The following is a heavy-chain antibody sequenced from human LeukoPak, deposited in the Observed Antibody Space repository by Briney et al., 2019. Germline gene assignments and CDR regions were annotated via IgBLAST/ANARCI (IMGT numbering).Heavy chain of an antibody. Sequence: ASVKVSCKASGYTFTSYGISWVRQAPGQGLEWMGWISAYNGNTNYAQKLQGRVTMTTDTSTSTAYMELRSLRSDDTAVYYCARDAIMYCSSTSCPTRDAFDIWGQGTMVTVSS. CDR3: ARDAIMYCSSTSCPTRDAFDI. J-gene: IGHJ3*02. CDR1: GYTFTSYG. CDR2: ISAYNGNT. D-gene: IGHD2-2*01. V-gene: IGHV1-18*01.